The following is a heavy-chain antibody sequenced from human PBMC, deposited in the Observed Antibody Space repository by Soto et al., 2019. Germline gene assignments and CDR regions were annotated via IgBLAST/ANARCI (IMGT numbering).Heavy chain of an antibody. V-gene: IGHV4-59*01. CDR3: ARVNDCGDWGTFDI. CDR2: IYYSGST. Sequence: ETLSLTCTVSGGSISSYYWSWIRQPPGKGLEWIGYIYYSGSTNYNPSLKSRVTISVDTSKNQFSLRLSSVTAADTAVYYCARVNDCGDWGTFDIWDQGTMVTVS. CDR1: GGSISSYY. J-gene: IGHJ3*02. D-gene: IGHD4-17*01.